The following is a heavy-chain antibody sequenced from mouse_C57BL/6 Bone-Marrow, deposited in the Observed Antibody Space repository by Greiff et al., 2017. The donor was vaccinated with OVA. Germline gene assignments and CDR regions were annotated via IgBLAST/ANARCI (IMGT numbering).Heavy chain of an antibody. V-gene: IGHV1-64*01. Sequence: QVLLQQPGAELVKPGASVKLSCKTSGYTFTSYWMHWVNQRPGQGLEWIGMIHPNIGSTNYNEKFKSKATLTVDKSSSTAYMQLSSLTSEDSAVYYCARGGFYYSNYVGWYFDVWGTGTTVTVSS. CDR2: IHPNIGST. J-gene: IGHJ1*03. CDR1: GYTFTSYW. CDR3: ARGGFYYSNYVGWYFDV. D-gene: IGHD2-5*01.